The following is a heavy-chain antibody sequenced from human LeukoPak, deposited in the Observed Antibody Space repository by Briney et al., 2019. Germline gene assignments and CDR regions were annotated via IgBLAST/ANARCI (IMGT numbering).Heavy chain of an antibody. V-gene: IGHV1-69*05. CDR1: GGTFSSYA. CDR3: ARDRVYYYGSGGYYYYGMDV. J-gene: IGHJ6*02. Sequence: GASVKVSRKASGGTFSSYAISWVRQAPGQGLEWMGGIIPIFGTANYAQKFQGRVTITTDESTSTAYMELSSLRSDDTAVYYCARDRVYYYGSGGYYYYGMDVWGQGTTVTVSS. CDR2: IIPIFGTA. D-gene: IGHD3-10*01.